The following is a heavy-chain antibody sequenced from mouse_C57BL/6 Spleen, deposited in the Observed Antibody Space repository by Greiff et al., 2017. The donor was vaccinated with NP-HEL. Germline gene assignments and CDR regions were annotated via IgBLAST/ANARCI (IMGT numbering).Heavy chain of an antibody. CDR2: ISDGGSYT. CDR3: ARDLGGYDEGEYYAMDY. V-gene: IGHV5-4*01. J-gene: IGHJ4*01. D-gene: IGHD2-2*01. CDR1: GFTFSSYA. Sequence: EVQGVESGGGLVKPGGSLKLSCAASGFTFSSYAMSWVRQTPEKRLEWVATISDGGSYTYYPDNVKGRFTISRDNAKNNLYLQMSHLKSEDTAMYYCARDLGGYDEGEYYAMDYWGQGTSVTVSS.